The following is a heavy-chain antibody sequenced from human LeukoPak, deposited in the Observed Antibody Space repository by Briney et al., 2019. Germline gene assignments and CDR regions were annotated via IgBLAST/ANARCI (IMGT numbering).Heavy chain of an antibody. CDR3: ARGAIIQLWLFDS. D-gene: IGHD5-18*01. V-gene: IGHV4-61*02. CDR2: IYTSGST. J-gene: IGHJ4*02. Sequence: SETLSLTFTVSGGSISSGSYYWSWIRQPAGKGLEWIGRIYTSGSTNYNPSLKSRVTISVDTSKNQFSLKLSSVTAADTAVYYCARGAIIQLWLFDSWGQGTLVTVSS. CDR1: GGSISSGSYY.